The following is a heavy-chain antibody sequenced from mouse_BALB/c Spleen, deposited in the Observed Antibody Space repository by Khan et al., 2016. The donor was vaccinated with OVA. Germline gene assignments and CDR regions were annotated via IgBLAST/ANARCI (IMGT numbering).Heavy chain of an antibody. Sequence: EVQLVESGHGLVKPSQSLSLTCTVTGYSITSDYAWNWIRQFPGNKLEWMGFISYSGNTNYNPSLKSRISITRDTSKNQFFLQLNSVTTEDTATYYCARVYGGDFDYWGQGTTLKVSS. V-gene: IGHV3-2*02. J-gene: IGHJ2*01. D-gene: IGHD1-1*01. CDR3: ARVYGGDFDY. CDR1: GYSITSDYA. CDR2: ISYSGNT.